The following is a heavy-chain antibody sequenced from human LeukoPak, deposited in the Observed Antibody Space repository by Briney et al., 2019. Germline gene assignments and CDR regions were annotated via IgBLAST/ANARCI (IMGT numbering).Heavy chain of an antibody. Sequence: SVKVSCKASGGTFSSYAISWVRQAPGQGLEWMGRIIPILGIANYAQKFQGRVTITADKSTSTVYMELSSLRSEDTAVYYCARGPSVYYDFWSGYSAKYYFDYWGQGTLVTVSS. CDR3: ARGPSVYYDFWSGYSAKYYFDY. D-gene: IGHD3-3*01. CDR2: IIPILGIA. J-gene: IGHJ4*02. CDR1: GGTFSSYA. V-gene: IGHV1-69*04.